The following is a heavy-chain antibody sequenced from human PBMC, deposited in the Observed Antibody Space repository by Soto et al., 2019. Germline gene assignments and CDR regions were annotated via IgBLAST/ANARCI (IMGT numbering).Heavy chain of an antibody. CDR1: GFTFSSYA. Sequence: PGGSLRLSCAASGFTFSSYAMSWVRQAPGKGLEWVSIISGSGVSTNTHYADSVKGRFTISKDNSKNTLYLQMNSLRAEDTAVYYCAKDRGSAIAVVVAADYWGQGTLVTVSS. CDR3: AKDRGSAIAVVVAADY. J-gene: IGHJ4*02. V-gene: IGHV3-23*01. CDR2: ISGSGVSTNT. D-gene: IGHD2-15*01.